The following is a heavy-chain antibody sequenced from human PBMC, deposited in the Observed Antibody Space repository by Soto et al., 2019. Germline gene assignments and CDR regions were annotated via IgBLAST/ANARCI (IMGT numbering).Heavy chain of an antibody. CDR2: ISSSSSYI. Sequence: GGSLRLSCAASGFTFSSYSMNWVRQAPGKGLEWVSSISSSSSYIYYADSVKGRFTISRDNAKNSLYLQMNSLRAEDTAVYYCARDPYGGPYYGMDVWGRGTTVTVSS. D-gene: IGHD4-17*01. J-gene: IGHJ6*02. V-gene: IGHV3-21*01. CDR1: GFTFSSYS. CDR3: ARDPYGGPYYGMDV.